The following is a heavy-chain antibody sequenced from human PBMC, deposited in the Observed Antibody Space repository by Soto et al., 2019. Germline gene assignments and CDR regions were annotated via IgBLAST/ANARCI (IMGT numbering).Heavy chain of an antibody. V-gene: IGHV1-24*01. J-gene: IGHJ3*02. Sequence: ASVKVSCKVSGYTLTELSMHWVRQAPGKGLEWMGGFDPEDGETIYAQKFQGRVTMTEDTSTDTAYMELSSLRSEDTAVYYCATGWSGAITDKLWAFDIWGKGTMVTVPS. D-gene: IGHD1-26*01. CDR1: GYTLTELS. CDR3: ATGWSGAITDKLWAFDI. CDR2: FDPEDGET.